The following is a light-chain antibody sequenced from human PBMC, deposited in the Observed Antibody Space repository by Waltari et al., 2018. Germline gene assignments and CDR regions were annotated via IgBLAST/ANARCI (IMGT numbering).Light chain of an antibody. CDR1: KNIDTD. J-gene: IGKJ2*01. Sequence: DIQLTQSPPSLSASVGDTVTITCRASKNIDTDLNWCQVKPGKAPKVLIYDASTLKGGVPSRFSGSGLATDFTLTITNVQPEDFATYYCQETDVMPYTFGQGTKLEIK. CDR3: QETDVMPYT. V-gene: IGKV1-39*01. CDR2: DAS.